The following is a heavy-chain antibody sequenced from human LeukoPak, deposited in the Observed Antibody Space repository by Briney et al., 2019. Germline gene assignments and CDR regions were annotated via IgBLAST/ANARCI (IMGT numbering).Heavy chain of an antibody. CDR1: SGSISTSNYY. V-gene: IGHV4-39*07. D-gene: IGHD6-13*01. Sequence: RSSQTLSLTCTVSSGSISTSNYYWGWVRQPPGKALEWIGNIFYSGSTYYSPSLKCRVTISLDTSRNQFSLKLSSVTAADAAVYYCARTGNYYYYMDVWGKGTTVTISS. CDR2: IFYSGST. J-gene: IGHJ6*03. CDR3: ARTGNYYYYMDV.